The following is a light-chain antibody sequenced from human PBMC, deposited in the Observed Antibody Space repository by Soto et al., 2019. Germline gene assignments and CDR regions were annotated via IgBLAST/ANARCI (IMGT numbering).Light chain of an antibody. CDR1: SSDVGGYDY. J-gene: IGLJ3*02. CDR3: NSYTTSSVWV. Sequence: QSVLTQPASVSGSPGQSITISCTGTSSDVGGYDYVSWYQQHPGKAPQLMIYEVSHRPSGVSNRFSGSKSGNTASLTISGLQAEDEAEYYCNSYTTSSVWVFGGGTKVTVL. CDR2: EVS. V-gene: IGLV2-14*01.